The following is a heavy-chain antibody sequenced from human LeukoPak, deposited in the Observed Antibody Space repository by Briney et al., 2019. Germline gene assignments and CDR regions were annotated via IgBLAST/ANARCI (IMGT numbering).Heavy chain of an antibody. Sequence: PGRSLRLSCAACGFTFSSYDMHWVRQAPGKGLEWVAVISYDGSNKYYADSVKGRFTISRDNSKNTLYLQMNSLRAEDTAVYYCARDEGYYFDCWGQGTLVTVSS. CDR3: ARDEGYYFDC. CDR2: ISYDGSNK. V-gene: IGHV3-30-3*01. J-gene: IGHJ4*02. CDR1: GFTFSSYD.